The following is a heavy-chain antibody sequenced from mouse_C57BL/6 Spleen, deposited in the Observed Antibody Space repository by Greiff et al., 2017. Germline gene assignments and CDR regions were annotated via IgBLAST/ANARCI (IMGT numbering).Heavy chain of an antibody. V-gene: IGHV7-3*01. CDR1: GFTFTDYY. Sequence: DVKLVESGGGLVQPGGSLSLSCAASGFTFTDYYMSWVRQPPGKALEWLGFIRNKANGYTTEYSAAVKGRFTISRDNSQSILYLQMNALRAEDSATYYCARYAGRYYFDYWGQGTTLTVSS. CDR3: ARYAGRYYFDY. J-gene: IGHJ2*01. D-gene: IGHD4-1*01. CDR2: IRNKANGYTT.